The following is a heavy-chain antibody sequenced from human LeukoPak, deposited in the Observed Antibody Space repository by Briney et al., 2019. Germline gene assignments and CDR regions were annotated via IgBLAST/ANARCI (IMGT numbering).Heavy chain of an antibody. CDR2: ISASGIST. CDR1: GFTFSSYA. J-gene: IGHJ5*02. V-gene: IGHV3-23*01. CDR3: AKSSSGTDNPVGFDP. D-gene: IGHD3-22*01. Sequence: GGSLRLSCAASGFTFSSYAMSWVRQAPRKGLEWVSTISASGISTYYADSVKGRFTISRDNSKNTLYLQMNSPRAEDTAVYYCAKSSSGTDNPVGFDPWGQGTLVTVSS.